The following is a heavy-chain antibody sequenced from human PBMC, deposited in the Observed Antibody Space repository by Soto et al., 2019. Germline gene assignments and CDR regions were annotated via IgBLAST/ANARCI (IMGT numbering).Heavy chain of an antibody. Sequence: QVELRESGPGLVKPSQTLSLTCSVSGGSINSGDYYWSWVRQSPGKGLEWIGYIYFRGTPFYNPSLKSRLTISGETSKNQLSLNLSSVTAADTAVYFCARVLHLKCSVLPFDYWGQGILVTVSS. CDR2: IYFRGTP. CDR1: GGSINSGDYY. D-gene: IGHD6-19*01. V-gene: IGHV4-30-4*01. J-gene: IGHJ4*02. CDR3: ARVLHLKCSVLPFDY.